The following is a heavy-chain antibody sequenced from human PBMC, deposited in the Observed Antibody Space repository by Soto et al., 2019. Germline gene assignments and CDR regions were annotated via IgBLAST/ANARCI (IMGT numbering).Heavy chain of an antibody. CDR2: IYWDDDR. CDR1: GFSLSTSGVA. V-gene: IGHV2-5*02. CDR3: AHRVPIEGHFDP. J-gene: IGHJ5*02. Sequence: QITLKESGPALVKPTQTLTLTCSFSGFSLSTSGVAVGWIRQPPGKALEWLAVIYWDDDRRYSPSLKSRLTITKDTSKNQVVLTMTNMDPVDTATYYCAHRVPIEGHFDPWGQGTLVTVSS.